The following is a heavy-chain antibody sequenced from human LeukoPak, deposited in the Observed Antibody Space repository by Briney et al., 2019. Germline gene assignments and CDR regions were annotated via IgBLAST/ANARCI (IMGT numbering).Heavy chain of an antibody. Sequence: SETLSLTCTVSAGSIGSDYWSWVRQTPGKGREWIGYIYYNGDTSYNPSLKSRVTMSVDTSKNHFSLKLSSVTAADTAVYYCARSSQLDPSYYYYMDVWGKGTTVTVSS. CDR2: IYYNGDT. CDR1: AGSIGSDY. J-gene: IGHJ6*03. CDR3: ARSSQLDPSYYYYMDV. D-gene: IGHD6-13*01. V-gene: IGHV4-59*12.